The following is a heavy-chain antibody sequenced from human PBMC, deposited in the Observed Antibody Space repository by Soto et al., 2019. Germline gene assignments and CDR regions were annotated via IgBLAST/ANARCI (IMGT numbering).Heavy chain of an antibody. CDR1: GFTFSSYA. D-gene: IGHD5-18*01. V-gene: IGHV3-30*04. CDR2: ISYDGSIK. CDR3: ARDLSGYGYDY. Sequence: QVQLVESGGGVVQPGRSLKLSCADSGFTFSSYAMHWIRQAPGKGLEWVAIISYDGSIKYYADSVKGRFTISRDNSKNTLYLQMNSRTAEDTAVYYCARDLSGYGYDYWGQGTLVTVSS. J-gene: IGHJ4*02.